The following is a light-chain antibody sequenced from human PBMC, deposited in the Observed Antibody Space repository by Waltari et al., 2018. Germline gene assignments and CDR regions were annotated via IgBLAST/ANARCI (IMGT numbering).Light chain of an antibody. J-gene: IGLJ7*01. CDR3: QVWDSNSDHGL. CDR1: NIGSKY. V-gene: IGLV3-21*02. Sequence: SYYLTHPPSFSSSSLHTARITCGGDNIGSKYVHWYQQKPAQAPVQVVYADTKRPSGIPERFSGSTSGNTATLTISGGEAGDEADYYCQVWDSNSDHGLFGGGTRLTVL. CDR2: ADT.